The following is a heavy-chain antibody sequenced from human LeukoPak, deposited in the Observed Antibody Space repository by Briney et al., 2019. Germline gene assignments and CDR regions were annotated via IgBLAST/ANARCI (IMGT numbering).Heavy chain of an antibody. CDR3: VSAYGGLLDY. CDR1: GFTFSSYE. D-gene: IGHD3-16*01. J-gene: IGHJ4*02. Sequence: QPGESLRLSCAASGFTFSSYEMNWVRQAPGKGQEWVSYISGSDNTIYYADSVKGRFTISRDNTKNSLYMQMNSLRAEDTAVYYCVSAYGGLLDYWGQGTLVTVSS. CDR2: ISGSDNTI. V-gene: IGHV3-48*03.